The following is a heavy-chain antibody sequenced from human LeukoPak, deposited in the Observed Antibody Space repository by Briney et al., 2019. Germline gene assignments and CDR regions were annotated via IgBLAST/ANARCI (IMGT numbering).Heavy chain of an antibody. CDR1: GFTLSTFW. CDR2: IKQDGSEK. V-gene: IGHV3-7*01. J-gene: IGHJ2*01. CDR3: ARGRGVDL. Sequence: GGSLRLSCAASGFTLSTFWMTWVRQAPGKGLEWVANIKQDGSEKYYVDSVKGRFTISRDNAKNSLYVQMNSLRAEDTAVYYCARGRGVDLWGRGALVTVSS. D-gene: IGHD1-26*01.